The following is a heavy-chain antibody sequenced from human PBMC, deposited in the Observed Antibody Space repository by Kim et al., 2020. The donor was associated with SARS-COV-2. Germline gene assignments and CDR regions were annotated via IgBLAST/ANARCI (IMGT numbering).Heavy chain of an antibody. J-gene: IGHJ1*01. CDR3: ARDLYSSSWSEYFQH. V-gene: IGHV3-21*01. CDR1: GFTFSSYS. D-gene: IGHD6-13*01. CDR2: ISSSSSYI. Sequence: GGSLRLSCAASGFTFSSYSMNWVRQAPGKGLEWVSSISSSSSYIYYADSVKGRFTISRDNAKNSLYLQMNSLRAEDTAVYYCARDLYSSSWSEYFQHWGQGTLVTVSS.